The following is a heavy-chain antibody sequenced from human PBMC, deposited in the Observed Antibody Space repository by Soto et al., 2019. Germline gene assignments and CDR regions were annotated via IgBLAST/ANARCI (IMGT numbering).Heavy chain of an antibody. CDR1: GGSVSSGRFY. D-gene: IGHD6-13*01. Sequence: QVQLQESGPGLVKPSETLSLTCTVSGGSVSSGRFYWSWIRQPPGKGLEWIGEIYHSGSTNYNPSLKSRVTISVDKSKNQFSLKLSSVTAADTAVYYCARAVSIAAAYNWFDPWGQGTLVTVSS. V-gene: IGHV4-61*01. CDR2: IYHSGST. CDR3: ARAVSIAAAYNWFDP. J-gene: IGHJ5*02.